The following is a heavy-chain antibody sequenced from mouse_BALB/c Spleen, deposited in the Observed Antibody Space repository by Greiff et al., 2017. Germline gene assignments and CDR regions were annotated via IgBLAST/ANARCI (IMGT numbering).Heavy chain of an antibody. V-gene: IGHV3-2*02. J-gene: IGHJ4*01. Sequence: EVQLQQSGPGLVKPSQSLSLTCTVTGYSITSDYAWNWIRQFPGNTLEWMGYISYSGSTSYNPSLKSRISITRDTSKNQFFLQLNSVTTEDTATYYCARKGYGFYYAMDYWGQGTSVTVSS. CDR2: ISYSGST. CDR3: ARKGYGFYYAMDY. CDR1: GYSITSDYA. D-gene: IGHD1-2*01.